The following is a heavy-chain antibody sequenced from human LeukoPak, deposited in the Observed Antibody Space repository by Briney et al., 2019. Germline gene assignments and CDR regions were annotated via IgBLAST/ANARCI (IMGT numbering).Heavy chain of an antibody. J-gene: IGHJ5*02. CDR1: GFTFSDYY. D-gene: IGHD6-13*01. Sequence: GGSLRLSCAASGFTFSDYYMSWIRQAPGKGLEWVSYISSSGSTIYYADSVKGRFTISRDNAKNSLYLQMNSLRAEDTALYYCAKDRGFIAAAGSEFDPWGQGTLVTVSS. CDR3: AKDRGFIAAAGSEFDP. CDR2: ISSSGSTI. V-gene: IGHV3-11*01.